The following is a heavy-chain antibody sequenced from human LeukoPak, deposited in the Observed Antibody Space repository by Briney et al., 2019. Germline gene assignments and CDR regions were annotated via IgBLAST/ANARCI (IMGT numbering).Heavy chain of an antibody. CDR2: IYTSGST. D-gene: IGHD3-22*01. J-gene: IGHJ5*02. Sequence: SSETLSLTCTVSGASISRGSYYWSWIRQPAGKGLEWIGRIYTSGSTNYNPSLKSRVTMSADTSNNQFSLKLTSVTAADTAVYYCAREDYDSSGYYSVYWFDPWGQGTLVTVSS. V-gene: IGHV4-61*02. CDR1: GASISRGSYY. CDR3: AREDYDSSGYYSVYWFDP.